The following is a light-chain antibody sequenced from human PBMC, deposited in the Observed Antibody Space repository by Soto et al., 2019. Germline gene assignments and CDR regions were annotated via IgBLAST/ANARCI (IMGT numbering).Light chain of an antibody. Sequence: EMLLTQSPGTLSLSPGERATLSCRASQSVSSSYLAWYQQKPGQAPRLLIYGASSRATGIPDRFSGSGSGTDFTLTISRLEPEDFAVYYCQQYGSSPRTFGQGTKVE. V-gene: IGKV3-20*01. CDR3: QQYGSSPRT. CDR1: QSVSSSY. J-gene: IGKJ1*01. CDR2: GAS.